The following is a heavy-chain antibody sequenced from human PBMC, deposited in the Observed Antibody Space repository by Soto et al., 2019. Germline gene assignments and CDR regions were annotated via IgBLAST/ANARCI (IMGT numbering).Heavy chain of an antibody. Sequence: PGGSLRLSCAASGFTFSSYGMHWVRQAPGKGLEWVAVISYDGSNKYYADSVKGRFTISRDNSKNTLYLQMNSLRAEDTAVYYCAKDNTGGYDFWSGYQTYYYYGMDVWGQGTTVTVSS. V-gene: IGHV3-30*18. CDR2: ISYDGSNK. D-gene: IGHD3-3*01. CDR1: GFTFSSYG. J-gene: IGHJ6*02. CDR3: AKDNTGGYDFWSGYQTYYYYGMDV.